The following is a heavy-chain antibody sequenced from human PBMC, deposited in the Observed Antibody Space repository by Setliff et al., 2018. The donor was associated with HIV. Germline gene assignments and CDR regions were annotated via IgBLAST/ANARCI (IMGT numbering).Heavy chain of an antibody. CDR3: ARGDGSDSGIYFDS. J-gene: IGHJ4*02. V-gene: IGHV3-7*01. D-gene: IGHD4-17*01. CDR2: VKQDGSEQ. CDR1: GFIFSFYV. Sequence: GGSLRLSCTGSGFIFSFYVMTWVRQAPGKGLEWLANVKQDGSEQYYLDSVKGRFTISRDNGKNSLYLQMNSLRAEDTAVYYCARGDGSDSGIYFDSWGQGTLVTVSS.